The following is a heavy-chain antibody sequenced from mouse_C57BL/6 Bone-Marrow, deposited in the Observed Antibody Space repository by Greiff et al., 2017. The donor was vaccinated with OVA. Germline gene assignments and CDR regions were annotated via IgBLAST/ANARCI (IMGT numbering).Heavy chain of an antibody. D-gene: IGHD3-1*01. CDR3: ARSGGLAWFAY. V-gene: IGHV1-85*01. CDR1: GYTFTSYD. CDR2: YYPRDGST. J-gene: IGHJ3*01. Sequence: QVQLKESGPELVKPGASVKLSCKASGYTFTSYDINWVKQRPGQGLEWIGWYYPRDGSTKYNEKFKGEATLTVDTSSSTAYMELHSLTSEDSAVYFCARSGGLAWFAYWGQGTLVTVSA.